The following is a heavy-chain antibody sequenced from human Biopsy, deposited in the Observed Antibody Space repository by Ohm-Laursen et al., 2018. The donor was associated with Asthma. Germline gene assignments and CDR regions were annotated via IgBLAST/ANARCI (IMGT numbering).Heavy chain of an antibody. D-gene: IGHD3-3*01. CDR3: ARGPEWSGLDI. CDR2: SDHRGNT. CDR1: GLSSSGYY. Sequence: GTLSLTCSMYGLSSSGYYWTWIRQPPGKGLEWIGESDHRGNTNINPTPKSRVTISKDKSANEFSLKMRSVTAADTAIYYCARGPEWSGLDIWGQGTTVTVSS. J-gene: IGHJ6*02. V-gene: IGHV4-34*01.